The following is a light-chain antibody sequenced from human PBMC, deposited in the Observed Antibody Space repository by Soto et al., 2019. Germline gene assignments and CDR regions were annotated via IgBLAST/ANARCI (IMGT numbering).Light chain of an antibody. J-gene: IGKJ4*02. CDR2: DTS. CDR3: QQLSDSLR. Sequence: EIVLTQSPATLSLCPGEGATLSCRASQSAGSYLAWYQQKPGHAPRLLIYDTSDRATGIPARFSGSGSETAFTLTISSLEPAYFAVYYCQQLSDSLRFGGGTKVEIK. V-gene: IGKV3-11*01. CDR1: QSAGSY.